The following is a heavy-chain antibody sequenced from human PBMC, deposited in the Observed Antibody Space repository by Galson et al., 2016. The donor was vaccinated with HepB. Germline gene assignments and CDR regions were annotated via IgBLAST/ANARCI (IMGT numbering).Heavy chain of an antibody. CDR3: TRRQSSNWYGMDV. J-gene: IGHJ6*02. V-gene: IGHV3-30*03. CDR1: GFPFNSYG. Sequence: SLRLSCAASGFPFNSYGLHWVRQAPGKGLEWVAFIPYGGNNKFYGDSVKGRFTISRDNSKNTLHLQMNSLGAEDTAVYYCTRRQSSNWYGMDVWGQGTTVTVSS. CDR2: IPYGGNNK. D-gene: IGHD6-13*01.